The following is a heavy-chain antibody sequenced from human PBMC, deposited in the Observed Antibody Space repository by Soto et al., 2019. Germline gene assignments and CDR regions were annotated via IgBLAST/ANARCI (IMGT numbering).Heavy chain of an antibody. V-gene: IGHV6-1*01. J-gene: IGHJ6*02. Sequence: PSQTLSLTCAISGDSVSSNSAAWNWIRQSPSRGLEWLGRTYYRSKWYNDYAVSVTSRITINPDTSKNQFSLQLNSVTPEDTAVYYCARVSTAARRGESGYYYYYGMDVWGQGTTVTVSS. CDR2: TYYRSKWYN. CDR1: GDSVSSNSAA. CDR3: ARVSTAARRGESGYYYYYGMDV. D-gene: IGHD6-6*01.